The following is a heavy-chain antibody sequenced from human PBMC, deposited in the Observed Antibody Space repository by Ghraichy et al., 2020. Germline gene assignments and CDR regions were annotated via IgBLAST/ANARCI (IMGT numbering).Heavy chain of an antibody. CDR1: GFTFSNYG. CDR3: AREGGDCSGGSCWEDY. CDR2: ISYDGNNK. V-gene: IGHV3-33*01. D-gene: IGHD2-15*01. Sequence: GESLNISCAASGFTFSNYGMHWVRQAPGKGLEWVSVISYDGNNKYYADSVKGRFTISRDYSKNTLYLEMNSLRAEDTAVYYCAREGGDCSGGSCWEDYWGQGTLVTVSS. J-gene: IGHJ4*02.